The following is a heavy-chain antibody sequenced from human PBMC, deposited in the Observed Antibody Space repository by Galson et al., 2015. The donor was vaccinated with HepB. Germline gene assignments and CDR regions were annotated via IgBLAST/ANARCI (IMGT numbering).Heavy chain of an antibody. V-gene: IGHV1-18*01. Sequence: SVKVSCKASGYNFKNYGFTWVRQAPGQGLEWMGWISAYNGDTKYAQIFQGRVTLTTDTSTATGYMELTSLGSDDTAVYFCARDGGGDAFDVWGQGTLVIVSA. CDR3: ARDGGGDAFDV. CDR2: ISAYNGDT. D-gene: IGHD3-16*01. J-gene: IGHJ3*01. CDR1: GYNFKNYG.